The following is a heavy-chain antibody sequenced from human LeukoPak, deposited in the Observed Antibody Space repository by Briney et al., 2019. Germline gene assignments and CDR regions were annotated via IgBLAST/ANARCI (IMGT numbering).Heavy chain of an antibody. CDR2: IYTSGST. CDR3: ARGSYYDILTGYYWYFDL. J-gene: IGHJ2*01. Sequence: PSQTLSLTCTVSGGSISSGSYYWSWIRQPAGKGLEWIGRIYTSGSTNYNPSLKSRVTISVDTSKNQFSLKLSSVTVADTAVYYCARGSYYDILTGYYWYFDLWGRGTLVTVSS. V-gene: IGHV4-61*02. D-gene: IGHD3-9*01. CDR1: GGSISSGSYY.